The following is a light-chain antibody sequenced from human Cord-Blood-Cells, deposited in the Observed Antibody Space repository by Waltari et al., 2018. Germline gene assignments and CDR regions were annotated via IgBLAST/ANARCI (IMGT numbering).Light chain of an antibody. V-gene: IGKV3-15*01. CDR1: QSVSSN. CDR3: QQYNNWPPYT. Sequence: EIVMTQSPATLSVSPGERATLSCRASQSVSSNLAWYQQKPGQAPRLLIYVASTRATGIPARFSGSGSGTGFTLTISSLQSEDFAVYYCQQYNNWPPYTFGQGTKLEIK. J-gene: IGKJ2*01. CDR2: VAS.